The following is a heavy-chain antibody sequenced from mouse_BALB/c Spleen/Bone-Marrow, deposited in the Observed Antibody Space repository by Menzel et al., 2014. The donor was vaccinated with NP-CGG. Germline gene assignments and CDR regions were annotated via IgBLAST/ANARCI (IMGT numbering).Heavy chain of an antibody. V-gene: IGHV2-6-5*01. J-gene: IGHJ3*01. CDR3: AKHGGNYEFAY. CDR1: GFSLTDYG. CDR2: IWGGGGT. D-gene: IGHD1-1*01. Sequence: QVQLQQPGPGLVAPSQSLSITCTVSGFSLTDYGVSWIRQPPGKCLEWLGVIWGGGGTYYNSGLKSRLGISKDISKSQVFLKMNRQQTDDTAIYYCAKHGGNYEFAYWGQGTLVTVSA.